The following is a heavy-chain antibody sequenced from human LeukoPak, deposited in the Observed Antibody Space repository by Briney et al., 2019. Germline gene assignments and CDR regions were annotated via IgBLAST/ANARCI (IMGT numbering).Heavy chain of an antibody. J-gene: IGHJ6*02. CDR2: IKQDGSEK. CDR1: GFTVSSNY. V-gene: IGHV3-7*05. CDR3: ARGEQTFGKRHSDV. Sequence: GGSLRLSCAASGFTVSSNYMSWVRQAPGKGLEWVANIKQDGSEKYYVDSVKGRFTISRDNAKNSLYLQMNSLRAEDTAVYYCARGEQTFGKRHSDVWGQGTTVTVSS. D-gene: IGHD1-1*01.